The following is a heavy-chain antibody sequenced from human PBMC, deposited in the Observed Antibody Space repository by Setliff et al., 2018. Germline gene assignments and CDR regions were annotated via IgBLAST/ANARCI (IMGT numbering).Heavy chain of an antibody. CDR3: ARVTIAVAGYFDF. V-gene: IGHV1-69*10. D-gene: IGHD6-19*01. CDR2: IIPILGIA. CDR1: GYTFTSYA. J-gene: IGHJ4*02. Sequence: GASVKVSCKASGYTFTSYAMNWVRQAPGQGLEWMGGIIPILGIANYAQKFQGRVTITADESTSTAYMELRSLRSDDTAVYYCARVTIAVAGYFDFWGQGTQVTVSS.